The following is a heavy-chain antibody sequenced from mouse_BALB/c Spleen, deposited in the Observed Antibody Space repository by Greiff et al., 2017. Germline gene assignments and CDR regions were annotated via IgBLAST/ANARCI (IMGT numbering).Heavy chain of an antibody. CDR2: ISTYYGDA. CDR1: GYTFTDYA. J-gene: IGHJ4*01. Sequence: LQESGAELVRPGVSVKISCKGSGYTFTDYAMHWVKQSHAKSLEWIGVISTYYGDASYNQKFKGKATMTVDKSSSTAYMELARLTSEDSAIYYCASNYYAMDYWGQGTSVTVSS. V-gene: IGHV1S137*01. CDR3: ASNYYAMDY.